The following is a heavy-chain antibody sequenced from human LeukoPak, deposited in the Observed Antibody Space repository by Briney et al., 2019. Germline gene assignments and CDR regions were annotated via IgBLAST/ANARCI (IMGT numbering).Heavy chain of an antibody. Sequence: GRSLRLSCAASGFTFSSYGMHWVRQAPGKGLEWVAVISYDGSNKYYADSVKGRFTISRDNSKNTLYLQMNSLRAEDTAVYYCASLDLYSGDLDYWGQGTLVTVSS. D-gene: IGHD2-21*01. CDR1: GFTFSSYG. V-gene: IGHV3-30*03. CDR3: ASLDLYSGDLDY. CDR2: ISYDGSNK. J-gene: IGHJ4*02.